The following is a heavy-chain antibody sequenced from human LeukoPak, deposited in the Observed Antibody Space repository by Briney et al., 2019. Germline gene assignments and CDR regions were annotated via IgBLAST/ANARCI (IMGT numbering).Heavy chain of an antibody. V-gene: IGHV3-23*01. J-gene: IGHJ4*02. CDR1: GFTFTTYA. CDR2: IGGGGVRT. Sequence: GGSLRLSCAASGFTFTTYAMSWFRQAPGKGLEWVSAIGGGGVRTYYADSVKGRFTISRDNSKDTLFLQMNSLRAEDTAVYYCAKFPGGGYVDYWGQGTLVTVSS. D-gene: IGHD2-15*01. CDR3: AKFPGGGYVDY.